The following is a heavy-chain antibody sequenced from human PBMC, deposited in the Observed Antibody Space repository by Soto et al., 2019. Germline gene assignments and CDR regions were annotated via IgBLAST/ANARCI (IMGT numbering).Heavy chain of an antibody. Sequence: QVQLVQSGAEVKKPGSSVKVSCKASGGTFSSYAISWVRQAPGQGLAWMGGIIPIFGTANYAQKFQGRVTITADESTSTAYMELSSLRSEDTAVYYCARVGCSSTSCYQYYYYYGMDVWGQGTTVTVSS. CDR1: GGTFSSYA. CDR3: ARVGCSSTSCYQYYYYYGMDV. D-gene: IGHD2-2*01. J-gene: IGHJ6*02. V-gene: IGHV1-69*01. CDR2: IIPIFGTA.